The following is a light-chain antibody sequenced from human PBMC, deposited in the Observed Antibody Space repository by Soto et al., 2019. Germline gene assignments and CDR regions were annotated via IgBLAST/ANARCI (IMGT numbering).Light chain of an antibody. J-gene: IGKJ4*01. V-gene: IGKV1-39*01. CDR2: AAS. Sequence: IQMTQSPSALSASVGDRVTITCRASQSISSKLNWYQQKPGKVPKLLIYAASSLQSGVPSRFSGSGSGTDFTLTISSLQPEDFATYYCQQANSFPLTFGGGTKV. CDR3: QQANSFPLT. CDR1: QSISSK.